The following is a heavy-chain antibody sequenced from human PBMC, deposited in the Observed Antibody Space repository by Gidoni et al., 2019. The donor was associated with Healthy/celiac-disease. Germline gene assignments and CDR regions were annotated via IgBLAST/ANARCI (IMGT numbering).Heavy chain of an antibody. D-gene: IGHD2-15*01. V-gene: IGHV4-34*01. CDR3: ARGGGRRGYCSGGSGYRLDY. Sequence: QVQLQQWGAGLLKPSETLSLTCAVYGGSFSGYYWSWIRQPPGKGLEWIGEINHSGSTNYNPSLKSRVTISVDTSKNQFSLKLSSVTAADTAVYYCARGGGRRGYCSGGSGYRLDYWGQGTLVTVSS. J-gene: IGHJ4*02. CDR1: GGSFSGYY. CDR2: INHSGST.